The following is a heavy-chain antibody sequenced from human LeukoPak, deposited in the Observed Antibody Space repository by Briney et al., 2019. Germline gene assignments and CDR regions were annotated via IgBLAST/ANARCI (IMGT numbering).Heavy chain of an antibody. CDR2: IYYSGST. Sequence: PSETLSLTCTVSGGSTSSYYWSWIRQPPGKGLEWIGYIYYSGSTNYNPSLKSRVTISVDTSKNQFSLKLSSVTAADTAVYYCARQDLELQVEYWGQGTLVTVSS. CDR3: ARQDLELQVEY. V-gene: IGHV4-59*01. CDR1: GGSTSSYY. D-gene: IGHD1-7*01. J-gene: IGHJ4*02.